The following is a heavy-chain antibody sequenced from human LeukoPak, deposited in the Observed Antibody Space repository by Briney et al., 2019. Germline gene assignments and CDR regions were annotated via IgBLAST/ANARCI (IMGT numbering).Heavy chain of an antibody. CDR3: ARDYSSSWYLFDY. CDR2: IYYSGST. D-gene: IGHD6-13*01. Sequence: PSETLSLTCTVSGGSISSSSYYWGWIRQPPGKGLEWIGSIYYSGSTYYNPSLKSRVTISVDTSKNQFSLKLSSVTAADTAVYYCARDYSSSWYLFDYWGQGTLVTVSS. CDR1: GGSISSSSYY. V-gene: IGHV4-39*07. J-gene: IGHJ4*02.